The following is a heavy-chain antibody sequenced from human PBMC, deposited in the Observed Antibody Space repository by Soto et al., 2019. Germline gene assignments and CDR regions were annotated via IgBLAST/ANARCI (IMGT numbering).Heavy chain of an antibody. D-gene: IGHD1-1*01. CDR2: IYATGTT. CDR3: VRDGTKTLRDWFDP. Sequence: PSATLSLTCTVSGASISGFYWSWIRKYAGKGLEWVGRIYATGTTDYNPSLKSRVMMSVDTSKKQFSLKLRSVTAADTAVYYCVRDGTKTLRDWFDPWGQGISVTVS. V-gene: IGHV4-4*07. J-gene: IGHJ5*02. CDR1: GASISGFY.